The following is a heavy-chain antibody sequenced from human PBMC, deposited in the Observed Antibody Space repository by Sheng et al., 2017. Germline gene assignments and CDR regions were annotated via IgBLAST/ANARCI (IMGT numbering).Heavy chain of an antibody. J-gene: IGHJ5*02. CDR3: ARGAAPGTRNWNWFDP. D-gene: IGHD6-13*01. Sequence: QVQLVQSGAEVKKPGASVKVSCKASGYTFTSYGITWVRQAPGQGLEWMGWISAYNGNTNYVQKLQGRVTMTTDTSTNTAYMQLRSLRSDDTAVYYCARGAAPGTRNWNWFDPWGQGTLVTVSS. CDR1: GYTFTSYG. V-gene: IGHV1-18*01. CDR2: ISAYNGNT.